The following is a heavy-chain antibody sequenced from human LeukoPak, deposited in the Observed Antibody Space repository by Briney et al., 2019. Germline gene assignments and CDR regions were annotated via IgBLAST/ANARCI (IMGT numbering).Heavy chain of an antibody. D-gene: IGHD3-10*01. CDR3: ARHLYYYGSGSRYFDY. CDR1: GVSISSSAYY. V-gene: IGHV4-39*01. Sequence: SETLSLTCTVSGVSISSSAYYWGWIRQPPGKGLEWIGSMYHTGNIYHNPSLESRASISVDTSKNQFSVRLSSVTAADTAVYYCARHLYYYGSGSRYFDYWGQGTLVTVSS. CDR2: MYHTGNI. J-gene: IGHJ4*02.